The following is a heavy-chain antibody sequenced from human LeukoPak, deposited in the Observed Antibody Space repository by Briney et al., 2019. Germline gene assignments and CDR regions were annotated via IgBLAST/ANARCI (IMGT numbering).Heavy chain of an antibody. J-gene: IGHJ4*02. CDR1: GFTFSSYG. D-gene: IGHD1-26*01. V-gene: IGHV3-30*18. CDR2: ISYDGSNK. CDR3: AKDGGSHSLDY. Sequence: PGGSLRLSCAASGFTFSSYGMSWVRQAPGKGLEWVAAISYDGSNKYSGDSVKGLFTISRDNSKNTLYLQMNSLRADDTAVYYCAKDGGSHSLDYWGLGTLVTVSS.